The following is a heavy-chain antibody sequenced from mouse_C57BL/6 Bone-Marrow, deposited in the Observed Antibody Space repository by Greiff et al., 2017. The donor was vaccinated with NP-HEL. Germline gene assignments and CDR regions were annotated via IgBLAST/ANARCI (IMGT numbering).Heavy chain of an antibody. Sequence: QVQLQQSGPGLVQPSQSLSITCTVSGFSLTSYGVHWVRQSPGKGLEWLGVIWRGGSTDYNAAFMSSLSITKDNSKSQVFFKMNSLQANDTAIYYCAKKGCYDYDVCYAMDYWGQGTSVTVSS. CDR3: AKKGCYDYDVCYAMDY. CDR2: IWRGGST. J-gene: IGHJ4*01. D-gene: IGHD2-4*01. CDR1: GFSLTSYG. V-gene: IGHV2-5*01.